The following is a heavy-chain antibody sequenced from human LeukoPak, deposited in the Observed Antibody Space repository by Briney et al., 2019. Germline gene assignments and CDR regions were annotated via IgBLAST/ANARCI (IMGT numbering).Heavy chain of an antibody. Sequence: GGSLRLSCAASGFTFDDYAMHWVRQAPGKGLEWVPGISWNSGSIGYADSVKGRFTISRDNAKNSLYLQMNSLRAEDTAVYYCARALRTDGYVALGYWGQGTLVTVSS. CDR1: GFTFDDYA. CDR2: ISWNSGSI. D-gene: IGHD5-24*01. V-gene: IGHV3-9*01. CDR3: ARALRTDGYVALGY. J-gene: IGHJ4*02.